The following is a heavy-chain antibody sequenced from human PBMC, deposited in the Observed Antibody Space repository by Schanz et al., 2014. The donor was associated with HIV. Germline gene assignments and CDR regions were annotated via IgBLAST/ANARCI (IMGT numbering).Heavy chain of an antibody. CDR2: ISYDGSNK. CDR1: GFTFSSYA. D-gene: IGHD1-20*01. CDR3: VRENNPRATRAFDI. V-gene: IGHV3-30-3*01. Sequence: QVQLVESGGGVVQPGRSLRLSCEASGFTFSSYAMHWVRQAPGRGLEWVAAISYDGSNKYYAASVKGRFTISRDNSKNTLYLQMTSLRVEDTAVYYCVRENNPRATRAFDIWGQGTVVTVSS. J-gene: IGHJ3*02.